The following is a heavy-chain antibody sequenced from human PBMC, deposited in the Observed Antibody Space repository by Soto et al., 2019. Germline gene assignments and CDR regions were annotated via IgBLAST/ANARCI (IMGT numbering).Heavy chain of an antibody. CDR3: ARIYCGGDCYSGAFDY. D-gene: IGHD2-21*02. CDR2: IWYDGSNK. CDR1: GFTFSSYG. V-gene: IGHV3-33*01. J-gene: IGHJ4*02. Sequence: QVQLVESGGGVVQPGRSLRLSCAASGFTFSSYGMHWVRQPPGKGLEWVAVIWYDGSNKYYADSVKGRFTISRDNSKNTLYLQMNSLRAEDTAVYYCARIYCGGDCYSGAFDYWGQGTLVTVSS.